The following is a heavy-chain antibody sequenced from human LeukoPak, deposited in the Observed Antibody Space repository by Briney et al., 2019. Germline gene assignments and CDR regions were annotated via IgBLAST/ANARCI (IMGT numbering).Heavy chain of an antibody. CDR3: ARGQDSSGYYDDAFDI. Sequence: AEPLSLTCAVYGGSFSGYYWRWIRQPPGKGLEWMGEINHSGSTNYNPSLKSRVTISVDTSKNQFSLKLSSVTAADTAVYYCARGQDSSGYYDDAFDIWGQGTMVTVSS. CDR1: GGSFSGYY. CDR2: INHSGST. D-gene: IGHD3-22*01. J-gene: IGHJ3*02. V-gene: IGHV4-34*01.